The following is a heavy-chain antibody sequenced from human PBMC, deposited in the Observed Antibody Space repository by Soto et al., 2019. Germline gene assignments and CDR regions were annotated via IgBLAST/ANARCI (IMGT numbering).Heavy chain of an antibody. CDR3: ARSVRITIFGVVPNFDY. CDR1: GFTFSSYS. CDR2: ISSSSSTI. D-gene: IGHD3-3*01. Sequence: GGSLRLSCAASGFTFSSYSMNWVRQAPGKGLEWVSYISSSSSTIYYADSVKGRFTISRDNAKNSLYLQMNSLRAEDTAVYYCARSVRITIFGVVPNFDYWGQGTLVTVSS. J-gene: IGHJ4*02. V-gene: IGHV3-48*01.